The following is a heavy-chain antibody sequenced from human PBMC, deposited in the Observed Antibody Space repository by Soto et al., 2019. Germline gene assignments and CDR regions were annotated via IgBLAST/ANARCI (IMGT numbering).Heavy chain of an antibody. CDR1: GITFNSHA. J-gene: IGHJ1*01. CDR2: ISYDGNDK. Sequence: QVRLVESGGGVVQPGRSLRLSCAASGITFNSHAMHWVRQAPGKGLEWVALISYDGNDKYYADSVKGRFTISRDNSKNTLYLQMNSLQIEDMAVYYCARESSSVTRHFHYWGQGTLVTVSS. V-gene: IGHV3-30*03. CDR3: ARESSSVTRHFHY. D-gene: IGHD4-17*01.